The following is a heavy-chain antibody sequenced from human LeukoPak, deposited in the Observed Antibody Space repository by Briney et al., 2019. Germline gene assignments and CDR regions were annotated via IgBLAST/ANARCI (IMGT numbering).Heavy chain of an antibody. Sequence: PGGSLRLSCAASGFTFNNYAMTWVRQAPGKGLEWDSTISDSGGSTYYADSVKGRFTISRDNSKNTLYLQVSNLKAEDTALYYCAMTVAADYWGQGTLVTVSS. J-gene: IGHJ4*02. CDR2: ISDSGGST. CDR3: AMTVAADY. CDR1: GFTFNNYA. D-gene: IGHD6-19*01. V-gene: IGHV3-23*01.